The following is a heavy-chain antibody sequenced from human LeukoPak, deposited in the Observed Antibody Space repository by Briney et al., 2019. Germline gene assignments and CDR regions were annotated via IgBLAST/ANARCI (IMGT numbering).Heavy chain of an antibody. J-gene: IGHJ4*02. CDR2: ISYDGSNK. Sequence: GGSLRLSCAASGFTFSSYGMHWVRQAPGKGLEWVAVISYDGSNKYYADSVKGRFTISRDNSKNTLYLQMNSLRAEDTAVYYCAKLAIEASMVRGVFDYWVQGTLVTVSS. CDR3: AKLAIEASMVRGVFDY. V-gene: IGHV3-30*18. CDR1: GFTFSSYG. D-gene: IGHD3-10*01.